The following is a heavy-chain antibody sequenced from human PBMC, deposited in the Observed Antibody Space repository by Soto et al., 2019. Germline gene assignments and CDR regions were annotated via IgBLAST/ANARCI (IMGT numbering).Heavy chain of an antibody. CDR1: GYTFTGYY. Sequence: ASVKVSCKASGYTFTGYYMHWERQAPGQGLEWMGWINPNSGGTNYAQKFQGWVTMTRDTSISTAYMELSRLRSDDTAVYYCARGGEGPQFYYYYMDVWGKGTTVTVSS. J-gene: IGHJ6*03. D-gene: IGHD3-16*01. V-gene: IGHV1-2*04. CDR3: ARGGEGPQFYYYYMDV. CDR2: INPNSGGT.